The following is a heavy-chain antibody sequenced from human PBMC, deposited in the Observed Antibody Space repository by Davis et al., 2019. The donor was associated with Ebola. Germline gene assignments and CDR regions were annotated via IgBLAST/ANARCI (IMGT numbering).Heavy chain of an antibody. CDR2: IYSGGST. D-gene: IGHD6-19*01. CDR1: GFTVSSNY. V-gene: IGHV3-53*01. CDR3: AKATVAGSRSYGLDA. J-gene: IGHJ6*02. Sequence: GESLKISCAASGFTVSSNYMSWVRQAPGKGLEWVSVIYSGGSTYYADSVKGRFTVSRDNSKNTVYLQVNSLRAEDTAIYYCAKATVAGSRSYGLDAWGQGTTVTVSS.